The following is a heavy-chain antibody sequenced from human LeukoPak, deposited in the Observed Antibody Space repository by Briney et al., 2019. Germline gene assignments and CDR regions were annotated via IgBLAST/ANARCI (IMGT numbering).Heavy chain of an antibody. D-gene: IGHD3-22*01. J-gene: IGHJ4*02. CDR2: ISYDGSNK. Sequence: PGGSLRLSCAASRFTFSSYGMHWVRQAPGKGLEWVAVISYDGSNKYYADSVKGRFTISRDNSKNTLYLQMNSLRAEDTAVYYCAKDLTMIVGTPDYWGQGTLVTVSS. CDR3: AKDLTMIVGTPDY. V-gene: IGHV3-30*18. CDR1: RFTFSSYG.